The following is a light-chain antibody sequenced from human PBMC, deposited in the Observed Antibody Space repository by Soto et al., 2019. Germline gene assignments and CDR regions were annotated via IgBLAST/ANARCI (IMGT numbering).Light chain of an antibody. CDR1: QSISTY. J-gene: IGKJ1*01. V-gene: IGKV1-39*01. CDR3: QQSYSTPET. Sequence: DIQMTQSPSSLSASVGDRVTITCRASQSISTYLNWYQQKPGADPQVQIYAASSLQSGVPSRFSGSGSGTDFTLAISTLQPEDFATYYCQQSYSTPETFGPGTKVEIK. CDR2: AAS.